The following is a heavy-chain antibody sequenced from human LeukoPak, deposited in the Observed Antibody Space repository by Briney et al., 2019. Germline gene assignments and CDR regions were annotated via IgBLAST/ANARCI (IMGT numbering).Heavy chain of an antibody. CDR1: GFPFERIA. CDR2: IGNTET. V-gene: IGHV3-23*01. Sequence: GGSLRLSCATSGFPFERIAMSWVRQAPGKGLEWVATIGNTETFYADPVTGRFTISRDNSKNTVNLQMNRLRVEDTAIYYCAKDWIQFNRIFDCFDSWGQGTLVTVSS. D-gene: IGHD3-3*01. J-gene: IGHJ4*02. CDR3: AKDWIQFNRIFDCFDS.